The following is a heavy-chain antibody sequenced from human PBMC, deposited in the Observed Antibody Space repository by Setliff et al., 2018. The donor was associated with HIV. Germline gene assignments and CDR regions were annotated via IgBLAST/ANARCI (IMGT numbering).Heavy chain of an antibody. D-gene: IGHD2-21*01. V-gene: IGHV4-61*09. J-gene: IGHJ6*03. CDR1: GDSISSGSYY. CDR3: ARVGLAYSGDMDV. CDR2: VYTSGST. Sequence: SETLSLTCTVSGDSISSGSYYWSWIRQPAGKGLEWIGHVYTSGSTDYNPSLNSRLTISIDTSRNQFSLRLNSVTAADTAVYFCARVGLAYSGDMDVWGKGTTVTVAS.